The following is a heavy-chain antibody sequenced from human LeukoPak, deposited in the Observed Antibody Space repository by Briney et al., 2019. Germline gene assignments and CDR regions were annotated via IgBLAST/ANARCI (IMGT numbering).Heavy chain of an antibody. V-gene: IGHV3-21*01. CDR2: ISSSGSSI. CDR3: ARGIAAAGWYYFDD. J-gene: IGHJ4*02. D-gene: IGHD6-13*01. CDR1: GFAFSSYN. Sequence: GGSLTLSCAVSGFAFSSYNLNWVRQAPGKGMEWVSSISSSGSSIFYADSVKGRFTISRDNAQNSLYLQMNSLRVEDTAVYYCARGIAAAGWYYFDDWGQGALVTVSS.